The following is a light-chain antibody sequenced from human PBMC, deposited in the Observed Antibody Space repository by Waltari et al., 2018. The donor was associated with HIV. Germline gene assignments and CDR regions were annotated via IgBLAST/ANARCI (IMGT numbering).Light chain of an antibody. J-gene: IGLJ3*02. CDR1: SSDVGGYNY. CDR3: SSYTSSSTLV. Sequence: QSALTQPASVSGSPGKSITISCTGTSSDVGGYNYRPWYQQHPGKAPKLMIYDVSNRPSGVSNRFSGSKSGNTASLTISGLQAEDEADYYCSSYTSSSTLVFGGGTKLTVL. CDR2: DVS. V-gene: IGLV2-14*01.